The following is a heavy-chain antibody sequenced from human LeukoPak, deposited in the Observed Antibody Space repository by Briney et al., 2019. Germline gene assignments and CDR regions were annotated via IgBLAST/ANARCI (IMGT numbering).Heavy chain of an antibody. Sequence: AASVKVSCKAPGYTFTSYAMNWVRQAPGQGLEWMGWINTNTGNPTYAQGFTGRFVFSLDTSVSTAYLQISSLKAEDTAVYYCARAARRDSSGYYYVGYWGQGTLVTVSS. CDR1: GYTFTSYA. V-gene: IGHV7-4-1*02. CDR2: INTNTGNP. J-gene: IGHJ4*02. CDR3: ARAARRDSSGYYYVGY. D-gene: IGHD3-22*01.